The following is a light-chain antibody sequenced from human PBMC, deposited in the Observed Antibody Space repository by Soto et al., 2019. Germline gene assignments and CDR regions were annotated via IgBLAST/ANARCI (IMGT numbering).Light chain of an antibody. CDR1: QSLTTRY. V-gene: IGKV3-20*01. Sequence: PGERATLSCRASQSLTTRYLAWYQQKPGQAPRLLIYGASSRSTGIPDRFSGSGSGTDFTLTISRREPEDFAVYSCQQYGISPTVGQGTRLEIK. CDR3: QQYGISPT. J-gene: IGKJ5*01. CDR2: GAS.